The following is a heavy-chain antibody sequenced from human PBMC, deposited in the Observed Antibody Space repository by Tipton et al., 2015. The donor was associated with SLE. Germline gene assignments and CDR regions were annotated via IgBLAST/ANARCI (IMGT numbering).Heavy chain of an antibody. D-gene: IGHD2-15*01. CDR1: GFTVSSNY. J-gene: IGHJ2*01. V-gene: IGHV3-53*05. Sequence: SLRLSCAASGFTVSSNYMSWVRQAPGKGLEWVSVIYSGGSTYYADSVKGRLTISRDNSKNTLYLQMSSLRAEDTAVYYCARVGYCSGGSCLYWYFDLWGRGTLVTVSS. CDR3: ARVGYCSGGSCLYWYFDL. CDR2: IYSGGST.